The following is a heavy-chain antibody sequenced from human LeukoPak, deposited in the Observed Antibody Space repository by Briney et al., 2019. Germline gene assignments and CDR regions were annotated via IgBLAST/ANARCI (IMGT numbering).Heavy chain of an antibody. CDR2: ISSSSSYI. CDR1: GFTFSSYS. D-gene: IGHD6-13*01. Sequence: GGSLRLSCAASGFTFSSYSMNWVRQAPGKGLEWVSSISSSSSYIYYADSVKGRFTISRDNAKNSLYLQMNSLRAEDTAVYYCARALRAIAAAGGAKAFDIWGQGTMVTVSS. V-gene: IGHV3-21*01. CDR3: ARALRAIAAAGGAKAFDI. J-gene: IGHJ3*02.